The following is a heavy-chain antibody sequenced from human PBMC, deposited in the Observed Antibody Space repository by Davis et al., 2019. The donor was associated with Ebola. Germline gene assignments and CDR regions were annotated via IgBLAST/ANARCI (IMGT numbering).Heavy chain of an antibody. J-gene: IGHJ2*01. CDR3: ARDGGYRRANWYFDL. CDR2: ISYDGSNK. D-gene: IGHD2-15*01. Sequence: PGGSLRLSCAASGFTFSSYAMHWVRQAPGKGLEWVAVISYDGSNKYYADSVKGRFTISRDNSKNTLYLQMNSLRAEDTAVYYCARDGGYRRANWYFDLWGRGTLVTVSS. V-gene: IGHV3-30-3*01. CDR1: GFTFSSYA.